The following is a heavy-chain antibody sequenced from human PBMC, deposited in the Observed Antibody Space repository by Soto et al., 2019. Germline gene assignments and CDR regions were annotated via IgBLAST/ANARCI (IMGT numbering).Heavy chain of an antibody. CDR1: GGSISSYY. Sequence: SETLSLTCTVSGGSISSYYWSWIRQPPGKGLEWIGYIYYSGSTNYNPSLKGRVTISVDTSKNQFSLKLSSVTAADTDVYYCARRYGDYFDYWGQGTLVTVSS. D-gene: IGHD4-17*01. CDR3: ARRYGDYFDY. CDR2: IYYSGST. V-gene: IGHV4-59*08. J-gene: IGHJ4*02.